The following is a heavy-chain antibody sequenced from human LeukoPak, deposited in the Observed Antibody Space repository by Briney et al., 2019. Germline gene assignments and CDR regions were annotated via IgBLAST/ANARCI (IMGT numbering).Heavy chain of an antibody. V-gene: IGHV4-31*03. CDR1: GGSISSDGYY. CDR3: ARGRSSGHGYYMDV. CDR2: IHHSGST. D-gene: IGHD3-22*01. J-gene: IGHJ6*03. Sequence: SQTLSLTCTVSGGSISSDGYYWTCIRQHSGKGLEWIGHIHHSGSTHYNPSLKSRVTISVDTSRNQFSLKLSSVTAADTAVYYCARGRSSGHGYYMDVWGKGTTVTVSS.